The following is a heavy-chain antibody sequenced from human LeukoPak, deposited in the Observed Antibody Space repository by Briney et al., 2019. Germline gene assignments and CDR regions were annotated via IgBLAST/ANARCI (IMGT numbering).Heavy chain of an antibody. CDR2: INPSGGST. J-gene: IGHJ4*02. D-gene: IGHD5-18*01. CDR3: ARWDPDTAMAPDY. Sequence: ASVKVSCKASGGTFSSYSISWVRQAPGQGLEWMGIINPSGGSTSYAQKFQGRVTMTRDTSTSTVYMELSSLRSEDTAVYYCARWDPDTAMAPDYWGQGTLVTVSS. V-gene: IGHV1-46*01. CDR1: GGTFSSYS.